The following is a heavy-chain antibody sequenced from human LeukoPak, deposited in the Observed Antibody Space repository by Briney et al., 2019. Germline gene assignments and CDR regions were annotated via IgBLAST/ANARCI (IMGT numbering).Heavy chain of an antibody. D-gene: IGHD2-15*01. Sequence: ASVKVSCKASGYTFTSYGISWVRQAPGQGLEWMGWISGYNDNTNYAQKVQGRVTMTTDTSTSTAYMELRSLRSDDTAVYYCARVGYCSGGSCSVDVWGKGTTVTVSS. J-gene: IGHJ6*04. V-gene: IGHV1-18*01. CDR3: ARVGYCSGGSCSVDV. CDR2: ISGYNDNT. CDR1: GYTFTSYG.